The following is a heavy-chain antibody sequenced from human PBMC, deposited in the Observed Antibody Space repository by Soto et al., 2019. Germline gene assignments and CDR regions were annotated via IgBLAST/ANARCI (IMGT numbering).Heavy chain of an antibody. J-gene: IGHJ1*01. CDR1: GGTFSSYT. V-gene: IGHV1-69*02. CDR3: ARDHYYSNLAGEH. D-gene: IGHD4-4*01. CDR2: IIPILGIA. Sequence: QVQLVQSGAEVKKPGSSVKVSCKASGGTFSSYTISWVRQAPGQGLEWMGRIIPILGIANYAQKFQGRVTITADKSTSTAYMELSSLRSEDTAVYYCARDHYYSNLAGEHWGQGTLVTFSS.